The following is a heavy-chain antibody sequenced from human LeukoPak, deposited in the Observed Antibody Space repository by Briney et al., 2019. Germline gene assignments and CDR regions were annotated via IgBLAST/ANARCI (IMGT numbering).Heavy chain of an antibody. CDR1: GGSISSYY. CDR3: ARLHETGLFFDY. D-gene: IGHD3-9*01. CDR2: IYYSGST. V-gene: IGHV4-59*08. Sequence: PSETLSLTCTVSGGSISSYYWTWIRQPQGKGLEWIGCIYYSGSTNYNPSLKSRVTMSVDTSKNHFSLMLSSVTAADTAVYYCARLHETGLFFDYWGQGTLVTVSS. J-gene: IGHJ4*02.